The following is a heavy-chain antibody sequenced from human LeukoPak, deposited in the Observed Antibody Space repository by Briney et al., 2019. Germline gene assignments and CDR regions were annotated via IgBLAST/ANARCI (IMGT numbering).Heavy chain of an antibody. Sequence: SETLSLTCTVSGGSISSSSYYWGWIRQPPGNGLEWIGSIYYSGSTYYNPSLKSRVTISVDTSKNQFSLKLSSVTAADTAVYYCARGGGYDYVFGFGYWGQGTLVTVSS. V-gene: IGHV4-39*07. CDR2: IYYSGST. CDR1: GGSISSSSYY. D-gene: IGHD3-16*01. J-gene: IGHJ4*02. CDR3: ARGGGYDYVFGFGY.